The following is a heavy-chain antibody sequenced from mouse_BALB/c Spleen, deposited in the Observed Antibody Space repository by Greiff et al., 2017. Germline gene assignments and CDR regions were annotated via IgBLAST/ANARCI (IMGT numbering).Heavy chain of an antibody. Sequence: EVMLVESGGGLVKPGGSLKLSCAASGFTFSSYAMSWVRQSPEKRLEWVAEISSGDSYTYYPDTVTGRFTISRDNAKNTLYLEMSSLRSEDTAMYYCARGGNYPMDYWGQGTSVTVSS. CDR1: GFTFSSYA. D-gene: IGHD2-1*01. V-gene: IGHV5-9-4*01. J-gene: IGHJ4*01. CDR3: ARGGNYPMDY. CDR2: ISSGDSYT.